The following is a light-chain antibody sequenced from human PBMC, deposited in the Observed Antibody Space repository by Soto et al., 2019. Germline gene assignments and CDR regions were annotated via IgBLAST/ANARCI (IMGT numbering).Light chain of an antibody. CDR2: SDT. CDR1: SSNIGSNY. J-gene: IGLJ2*01. CDR3: AAWDGSLSGRV. V-gene: IGLV1-47*02. Sequence: QSVLTQSPSASGTPGQRVTISCSGSSSNIGSNYVYWYRQLPGTAPKLFIYSDTQRPSGVPDRFSGSKSGTSASLAISGLRSEDEADYYCAAWDGSLSGRVFGGGTKLTVL.